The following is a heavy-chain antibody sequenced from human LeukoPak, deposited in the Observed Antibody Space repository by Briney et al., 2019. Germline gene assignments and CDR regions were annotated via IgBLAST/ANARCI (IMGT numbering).Heavy chain of an antibody. CDR1: GFTFSDFP. Sequence: GGSLRLSCAASGFTFSDFPMIWVRQAPGKGLEWVSTIFPSSVEIHYADSVKGRFTISRDNSRSTLSLQMDSLRAEDTATYYCATYRQIQVPFEFWGQGTLVTVSS. CDR3: ATYRQIQVPFEF. D-gene: IGHD5-18*01. V-gene: IGHV3-23*01. CDR2: IFPSSVEI. J-gene: IGHJ4*02.